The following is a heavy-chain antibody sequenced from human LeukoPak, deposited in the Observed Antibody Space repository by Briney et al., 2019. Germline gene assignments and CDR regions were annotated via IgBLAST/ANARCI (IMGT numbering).Heavy chain of an antibody. V-gene: IGHV3-23*01. D-gene: IGHD5-12*01. CDR3: AKVYSRMVATIIPEYFQH. Sequence: GGSLRLSCAASGFTFSSYAMSWVRQAPGKGLEWVSAISGSGGSTYYADSVKGRFTISRANSKNTLYLQMNSLRAEDTAVCYCAKVYSRMVATIIPEYFQHWGQGTLVTVSS. CDR1: GFTFSSYA. J-gene: IGHJ1*01. CDR2: ISGSGGST.